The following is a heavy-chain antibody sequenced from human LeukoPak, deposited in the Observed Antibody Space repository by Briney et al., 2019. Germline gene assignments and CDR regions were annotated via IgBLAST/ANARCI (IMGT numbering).Heavy chain of an antibody. Sequence: PGGSLRLSCAASGFTFSSFAMSWVRQAPGKGLEWVSVISASGGSTYYADSVRGRFTISRDNSKNTLYLQMNSLRAEDTAVYYCAKRYNSEYLAPVQNWGQGTLVTVSS. D-gene: IGHD1-1*01. J-gene: IGHJ4*02. V-gene: IGHV3-23*01. CDR3: AKRYNSEYLAPVQN. CDR2: ISASGGST. CDR1: GFTFSSFA.